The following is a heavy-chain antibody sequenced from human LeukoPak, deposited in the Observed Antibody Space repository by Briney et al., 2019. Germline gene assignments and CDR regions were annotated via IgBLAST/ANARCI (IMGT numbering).Heavy chain of an antibody. Sequence: KPGGSLRLSCAASGFTFSDYFMTWIRQAPGNGLEWIAHMRGSGETVSYADSVRGRFTISRDNVKNSLYLQMNNLRAEDTAVYYCARLGVITAAGTYDYWGQGTLVTVSS. CDR2: MRGSGETV. J-gene: IGHJ4*02. V-gene: IGHV3-11*01. CDR3: ARLGVITAAGTYDY. CDR1: GFTFSDYF. D-gene: IGHD6-13*01.